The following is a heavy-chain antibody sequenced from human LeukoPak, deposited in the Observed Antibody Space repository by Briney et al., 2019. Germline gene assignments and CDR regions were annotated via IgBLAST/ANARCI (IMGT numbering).Heavy chain of an antibody. CDR2: IIPIVGIA. CDR3: AREDCSSTSCYEASDY. V-gene: IGHV1-69*04. J-gene: IGHJ4*02. CDR1: GGTFSSYA. Sequence: SVKFSCKASGGTFSSYAISWVRQAPGQGLEWMGRIIPIVGIANYAQKFQGRVTITADKSTSTAYMELSSLRSEDTAVYYCAREDCSSTSCYEASDYWGQGTLVTVSS. D-gene: IGHD2-2*01.